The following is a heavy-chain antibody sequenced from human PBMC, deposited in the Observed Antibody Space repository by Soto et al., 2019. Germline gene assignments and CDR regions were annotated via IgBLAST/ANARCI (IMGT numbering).Heavy chain of an antibody. Sequence: GGPLRLCSAVSGFHFIDYYMNWVRQAPGKGLEWVSYIGLGSSTKYYADSVEGRFTISRDNAKNSLYLQMDSLRVEDTAVYYCAKDIVVVPDANYYYYYYGMDVWGQGTTVTVSS. V-gene: IGHV3-11*01. CDR3: AKDIVVVPDANYYYYYYGMDV. CDR1: GFHFIDYY. D-gene: IGHD2-2*01. CDR2: IGLGSSTK. J-gene: IGHJ6*02.